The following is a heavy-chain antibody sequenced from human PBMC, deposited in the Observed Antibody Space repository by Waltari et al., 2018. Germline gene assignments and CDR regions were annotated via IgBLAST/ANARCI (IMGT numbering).Heavy chain of an antibody. CDR1: GGSISSSSYY. D-gene: IGHD6-19*01. Sequence: QLQLQESGPGLVKPSETLSLTCTVSGGSISSSSYYWGWIRQPPGKGLEWIGSIYYSGSTYYNPSLKSRVTISVDTSKNQFSLKLSSVTAADTAVYYCARDTAVAGTWDYWGQGTLVTVSS. CDR3: ARDTAVAGTWDY. CDR2: IYYSGST. J-gene: IGHJ4*02. V-gene: IGHV4-39*07.